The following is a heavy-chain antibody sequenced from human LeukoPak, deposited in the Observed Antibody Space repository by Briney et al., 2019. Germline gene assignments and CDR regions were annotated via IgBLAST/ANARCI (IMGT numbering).Heavy chain of an antibody. CDR2: VYYSGST. J-gene: IGHJ4*02. CDR3: ARAVSDDDILTGYYGRGPVDY. CDR1: GGSISTYF. V-gene: IGHV4-59*01. Sequence: SETLSLTCTVSGGSISTYFWSWIRQPPGKGLEWIGYVYYSGSTNYNPSLKSRVTILVDTSKNQFSLKLTSVTAADTAVYYCARAVSDDDILTGYYGRGPVDYWGQGTLVTVSS. D-gene: IGHD3-9*01.